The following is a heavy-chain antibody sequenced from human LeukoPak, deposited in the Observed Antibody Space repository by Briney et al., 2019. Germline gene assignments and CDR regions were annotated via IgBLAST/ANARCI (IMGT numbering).Heavy chain of an antibody. J-gene: IGHJ4*02. CDR1: GGTFSSYA. Sequence: ASVTVSCKASGGTFSSYAISWVRQAPGQGLEWMGGIIPIFGTANYAQKFQGRVTITADESTSTAYMELRSLRSDDTAVYYCARADFRGFDPPGYWGQGTLVTVSS. CDR3: ARADFRGFDPPGY. V-gene: IGHV1-69*13. CDR2: IIPIFGTA. D-gene: IGHD3-9*01.